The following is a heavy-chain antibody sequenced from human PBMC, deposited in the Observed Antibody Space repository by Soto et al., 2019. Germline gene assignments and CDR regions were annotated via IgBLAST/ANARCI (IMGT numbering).Heavy chain of an antibody. CDR3: ARIKLVEWFFINVDVYDMDV. Sequence: GGSLRLSCVASGFSLSDYAVNWVRQAPGKGLEWVSFISSDSRTIYYADSVEGRFTVSRDNTRNSVSLQMDSLRDEDAAVYYCARIKLVEWFFINVDVYDMDVWGQGTPVTVSS. CDR2: ISSDSRTI. V-gene: IGHV3-48*02. J-gene: IGHJ6*02. D-gene: IGHD3-3*01. CDR1: GFSLSDYA.